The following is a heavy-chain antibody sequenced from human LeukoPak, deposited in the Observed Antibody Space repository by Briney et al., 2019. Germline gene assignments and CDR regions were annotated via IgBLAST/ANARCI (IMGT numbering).Heavy chain of an antibody. CDR3: AGGFEGHYYDSSTSM. CDR1: GFTVNSNY. Sequence: GGSLRLSCAASGFTVNSNYMSWVRQAPGQGLEWVSVIYRAGSTYYADSVEGRFTSTRHNAQNTLYLQINSLRAEETAVYCCAGGFEGHYYDSSTSMWGQKTMGTVSS. J-gene: IGHJ3*02. V-gene: IGHV3-53*01. D-gene: IGHD3-22*01. CDR2: IYRAGST.